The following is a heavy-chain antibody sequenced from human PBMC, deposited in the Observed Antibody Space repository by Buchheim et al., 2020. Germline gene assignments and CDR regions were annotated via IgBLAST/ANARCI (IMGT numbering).Heavy chain of an antibody. D-gene: IGHD2-15*01. V-gene: IGHV4-34*01. CDR1: VRSFSGYY. J-gene: IGHJ4*01. CDR3: SFCLLIVTYAYCYEGIDY. CDR2: INHSGST. Sequence: QVQLHQWGPGLFTPSETLTLTCAVSVRSFSGYYWSWIRQPPGKGLEWIGEINHSGSTNYNPSLKSRVTISVDTSKNQFSLKSSSATRSDEAMKYWSFCLLIVTYAYCYEGIDYWGQGT.